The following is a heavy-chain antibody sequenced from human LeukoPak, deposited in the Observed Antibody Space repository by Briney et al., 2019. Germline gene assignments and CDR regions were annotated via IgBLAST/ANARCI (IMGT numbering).Heavy chain of an antibody. D-gene: IGHD3-9*01. V-gene: IGHV4-4*02. CDR3: ASGGLVSRYLDH. Sequence: SGTLSLTCAVSGGSISSSTWWTWVRLPPGKGLEWIGEFFHSGSTNLNPSLKSGLTLSVDESKHEFSLKMTSVTAADTAVYYCASGGLVSRYLDHWGQGTLVTVSS. J-gene: IGHJ4*02. CDR1: GGSISSSTW. CDR2: FFHSGST.